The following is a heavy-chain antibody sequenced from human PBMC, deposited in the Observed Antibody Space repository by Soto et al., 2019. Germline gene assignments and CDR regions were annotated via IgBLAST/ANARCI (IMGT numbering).Heavy chain of an antibody. V-gene: IGHV3-30*18. CDR2: ISSDGRNK. Sequence: QVQLVESGGGVVQPGGSLRLSCAASGFTFSSFALHWVRQAPGKGLEWVAVISSDGRNKYYADSVKGRFTISRDASKNAPYLQMNSLRAEDTAVYYCPKDGGPIVVVVGALSYWGQGTLVTVSS. CDR3: PKDGGPIVVVVGALSY. J-gene: IGHJ4*02. D-gene: IGHD2-15*01. CDR1: GFTFSSFA.